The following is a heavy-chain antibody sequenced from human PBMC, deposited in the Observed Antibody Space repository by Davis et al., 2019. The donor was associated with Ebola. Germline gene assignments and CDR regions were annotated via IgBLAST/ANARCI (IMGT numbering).Heavy chain of an antibody. J-gene: IGHJ4*02. CDR3: ASYDSSGYPEDD. D-gene: IGHD3-22*01. V-gene: IGHV1-69*13. Sequence: SVKVSCKASGGTFSSYAISWVRQAPGQGLAWTGGIIPIFGTANSAQKFKGRVTITADESTSTAYIELSSLRSGDTAVYYCASYDSSGYPEDDWGQGTLVTVSS. CDR1: GGTFSSYA. CDR2: IIPIFGTA.